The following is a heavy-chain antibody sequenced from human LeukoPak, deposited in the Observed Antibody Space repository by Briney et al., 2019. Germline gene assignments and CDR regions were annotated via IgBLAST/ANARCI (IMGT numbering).Heavy chain of an antibody. V-gene: IGHV4-39*07. Sequence: SDTLSLTCTVSGGSISSSTYYWGWIRQPPEKGLEWIGTIYYSRSTYYNPSLKSRVTMSLDTFKDQVSVKLSSVTAADTAVYYCARFYGGGSSDYWGQGTLVTVSS. CDR1: GGSISSSTYY. CDR2: IYYSRST. D-gene: IGHD3-10*01. J-gene: IGHJ4*02. CDR3: ARFYGGGSSDY.